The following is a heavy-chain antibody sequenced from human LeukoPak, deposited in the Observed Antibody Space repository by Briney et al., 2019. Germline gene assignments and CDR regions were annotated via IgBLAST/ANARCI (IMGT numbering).Heavy chain of an antibody. D-gene: IGHD2-21*01. V-gene: IGHV1-69*13. CDR1: GYTFTSYG. Sequence: GASVKVSCKASGYTFTSYGISWVRQAPGQGLEWMGGIIPIFGTANYAQKFQGRVTITADESTSTAYMELSSLRSEDTAVYYCAREVDYCGGDCKPHFGYWGQGTLVTVSS. J-gene: IGHJ4*02. CDR2: IIPIFGTA. CDR3: AREVDYCGGDCKPHFGY.